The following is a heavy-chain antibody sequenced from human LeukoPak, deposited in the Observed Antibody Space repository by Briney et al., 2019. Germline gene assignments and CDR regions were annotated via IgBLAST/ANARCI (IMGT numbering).Heavy chain of an antibody. D-gene: IGHD1-26*01. Sequence: GGSLRLSCAASGFTFSSYAMSWIRQAPGKGLEWVSYISSSSSYTNYADSVKGRFTISRDNAKNSLYLQMNSLRAEDTAVYYCAREMGATKVDYWGQGTLVTVSS. CDR1: GFTFSSYA. V-gene: IGHV3-11*06. CDR2: ISSSSSYT. CDR3: AREMGATKVDY. J-gene: IGHJ4*02.